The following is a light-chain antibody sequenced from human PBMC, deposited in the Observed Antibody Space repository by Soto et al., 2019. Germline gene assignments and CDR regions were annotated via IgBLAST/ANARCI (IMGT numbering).Light chain of an antibody. CDR2: EVT. V-gene: IGLV2-14*01. J-gene: IGLJ1*01. Sequence: QSALTQPASVSGSPGQSITISCTGTDTDVGAYNYVSWYQQHPGKAPKLLICEVTSRPSGVSDRFSGSKSGNTASLTISGLQAEDEADYYCSSYTTTNTLYVFGPGTKVTVL. CDR1: DTDVGAYNY. CDR3: SSYTTTNTLYV.